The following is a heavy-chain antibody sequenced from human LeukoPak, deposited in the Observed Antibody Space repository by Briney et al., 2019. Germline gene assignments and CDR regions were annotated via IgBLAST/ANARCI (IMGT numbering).Heavy chain of an antibody. D-gene: IGHD6-19*01. CDR1: GYTFTGYY. Sequence: ASVKVSCKASGYTFTGYYMHWVRQAPGQGLEWMGWINPNSGGTNYAQKFQGRVTRTRDTSISTAYMELSRLRSDDTAVYYCARDESSGWYYFDYWGQGTLVTVSS. V-gene: IGHV1-2*02. J-gene: IGHJ4*02. CDR3: ARDESSGWYYFDY. CDR2: INPNSGGT.